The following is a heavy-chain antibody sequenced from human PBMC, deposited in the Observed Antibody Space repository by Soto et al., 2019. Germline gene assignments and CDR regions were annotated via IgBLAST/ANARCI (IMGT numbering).Heavy chain of an antibody. V-gene: IGHV3-23*01. D-gene: IGHD2-2*03. CDR3: AKVGIGMFSHKHHFDH. Sequence: LRLSCTASGFTFSSFGMAWVRQAPGKGLEWVSAISGSGDSSYYADSVKDRFTISRDNPTNTLYLQMNNLRAEDTAVYYCAKVGIGMFSHKHHFDHWGQGTQVTVSS. CDR2: ISGSGDSS. CDR1: GFTFSSFG. J-gene: IGHJ4*02.